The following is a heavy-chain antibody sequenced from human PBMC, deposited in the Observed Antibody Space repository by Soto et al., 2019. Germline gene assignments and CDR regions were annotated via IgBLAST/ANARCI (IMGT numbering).Heavy chain of an antibody. D-gene: IGHD6-19*01. Sequence: GGSLRLSCAASGFTFSSYGMHWVRQAPGKGLEWVAVISYDGSNKYYADSVKGRFTISRDNSKNTLYLQMNSLRAEDTAVYYCAKDLTPDNPDDKQWLVGSTDYWGQGTLVTVSS. CDR1: GFTFSSYG. J-gene: IGHJ4*02. CDR3: AKDLTPDNPDDKQWLVGSTDY. CDR2: ISYDGSNK. V-gene: IGHV3-30*18.